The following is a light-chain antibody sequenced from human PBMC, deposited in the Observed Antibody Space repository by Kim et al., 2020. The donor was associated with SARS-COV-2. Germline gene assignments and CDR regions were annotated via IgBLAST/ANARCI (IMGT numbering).Light chain of an antibody. V-gene: IGKV3-15*01. CDR3: QQYHDWYT. CDR2: DAS. J-gene: IGKJ2*01. Sequence: EIVMTQSPGTLSVSPGGRATLSCRASESVRSSLAWYQQRPGQAPRLVIYDASSRATGIPARFSGSGSGTEFTLTISSLQSEDLAVYYCQQYHDWYTFGQGTKLEI. CDR1: ESVRSS.